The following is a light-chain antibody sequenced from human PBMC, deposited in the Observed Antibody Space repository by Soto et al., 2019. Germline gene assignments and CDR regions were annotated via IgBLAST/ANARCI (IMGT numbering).Light chain of an antibody. J-gene: IGKJ4*01. Sequence: IQMSQSPSSLSASVGDRVTITCRASQSISNYLNWYQQKPGKAPNLLIYATSSLQGGVPLRFSGSGSGTDFTLTISGLQAEDFATYYCLQDNSYPLTFGGGTKVDIK. CDR1: QSISNY. CDR2: ATS. V-gene: IGKV1-6*01. CDR3: LQDNSYPLT.